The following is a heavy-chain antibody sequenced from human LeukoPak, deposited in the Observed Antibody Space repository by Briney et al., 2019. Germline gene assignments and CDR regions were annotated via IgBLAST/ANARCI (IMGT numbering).Heavy chain of an antibody. CDR3: AKSFLTAALGFDY. V-gene: IGHV3-23*01. CDR2: ISGSGSST. Sequence: PGGSLRLSCVASGFTFHIYAMNWVRQAPGKGLEWVSAISGSGSSTHYADSVKGRFTISRDNSRKMLYLQMSSLRAEDTALYYCAKSFLTAALGFDYWGQGTLVTVSS. J-gene: IGHJ4*02. CDR1: GFTFHIYA. D-gene: IGHD2/OR15-2a*01.